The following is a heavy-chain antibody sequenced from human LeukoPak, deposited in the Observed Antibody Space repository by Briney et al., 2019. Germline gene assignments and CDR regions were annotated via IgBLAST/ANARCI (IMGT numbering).Heavy chain of an antibody. J-gene: IGHJ4*02. CDR2: IHSGGST. V-gene: IGHV3-66*01. CDR3: ARARFYGSGSYLIDY. D-gene: IGHD3-10*01. CDR1: EFTVSSND. Sequence: GGSLRLSCAASEFTVSSNDMSWVRQVPGKGLEWVSIIHSGGSTYYADPVKGRFIISRDNSKNTMYLQMSSLRAEDTAVYYCARARFYGSGSYLIDYWGQGTLVTVSS.